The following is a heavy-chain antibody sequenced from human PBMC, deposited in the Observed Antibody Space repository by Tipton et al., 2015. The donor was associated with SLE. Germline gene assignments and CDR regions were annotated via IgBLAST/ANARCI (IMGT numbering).Heavy chain of an antibody. V-gene: IGHV4-38-2*01. J-gene: IGHJ3*02. CDR1: GYSISSGYY. D-gene: IGHD3-10*01. CDR3: AGCGSGILDAFDI. CDR2: IYHSGNT. Sequence: TLSLTCDVSGYSISSGYYWGWIRQSPGKGLEWIGSIYHSGNTYYNPSLKSRVTMSVDTSKNQFSLKLSSVTAADTAVYYCAGCGSGILDAFDIWGQGTMVTVSS.